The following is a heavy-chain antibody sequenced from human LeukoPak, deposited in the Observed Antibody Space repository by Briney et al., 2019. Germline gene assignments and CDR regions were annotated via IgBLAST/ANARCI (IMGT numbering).Heavy chain of an antibody. D-gene: IGHD1-26*01. CDR2: INPSGGST. Sequence: ASVKVSCKASGYTFTPYFIHWVRQAPGQGLEWMGIINPSGGSTSYAQKFQGRVTMTRDMSASTVYMELSSLRSEDTAVYYCARAFRIVGATPLFYWGQGTLVTVSS. J-gene: IGHJ4*02. CDR1: GYTFTPYF. CDR3: ARAFRIVGATPLFY. V-gene: IGHV1-46*01.